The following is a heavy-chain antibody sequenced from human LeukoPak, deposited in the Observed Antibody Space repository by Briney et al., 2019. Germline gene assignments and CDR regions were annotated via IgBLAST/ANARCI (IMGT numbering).Heavy chain of an antibody. CDR2: LSGSGSAT. CDR3: AKDVSVYQLLLDAFDI. D-gene: IGHD2-2*01. V-gene: IGHV3-23*01. Sequence: GGSLRLSCAASGFTFSSYAMSWVRQAPGKGLEWVSALSGSGSATYYANSMKGRFTISRDNAKNTLYLQMNRLRAEDTAVYYCAKDVSVYQLLLDAFDIWGQGTMVTVSS. CDR1: GFTFSSYA. J-gene: IGHJ3*02.